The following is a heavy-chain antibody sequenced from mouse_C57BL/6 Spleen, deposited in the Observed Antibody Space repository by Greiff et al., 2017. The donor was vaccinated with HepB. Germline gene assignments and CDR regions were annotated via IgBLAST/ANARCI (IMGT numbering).Heavy chain of an antibody. CDR1: GFSLTSYG. D-gene: IGHD4-1*01. V-gene: IGHV2-2*01. J-gene: IGHJ2*01. CDR2: IWSGGST. CDR3: ARNWGYFDY. Sequence: VQLQQSGPGLVQPSQSLSITCTASGFSLTSYGVHWVRQSPGKGLEWLGVIWSGGSTDYNAAFISRLSISKDNSKSQVFFKMNSLQDDDTAIYYCARNWGYFDYWGQGPTLTVSS.